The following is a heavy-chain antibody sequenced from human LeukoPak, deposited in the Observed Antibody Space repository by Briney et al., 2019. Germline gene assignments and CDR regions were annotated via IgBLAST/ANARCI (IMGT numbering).Heavy chain of an antibody. CDR1: GFTFSDYY. J-gene: IGHJ4*02. D-gene: IGHD2-2*01. CDR3: ARAGFCTSPSCLSSSWSAFGIDY. CDR2: ISSSGSSL. V-gene: IGHV3-11*04. Sequence: PGGSLRLSCAASGFTFSDYYMSWIRQAPGKGLEWVSYISSSGSSLYYAASVKGRFTISRDNSKNSLYLQMNSLRAEDTAVYYCARAGFCTSPSCLSSSWSAFGIDYWGQGALVTVSS.